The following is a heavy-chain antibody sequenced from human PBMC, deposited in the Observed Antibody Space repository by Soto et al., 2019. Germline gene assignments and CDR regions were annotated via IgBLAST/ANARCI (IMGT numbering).Heavy chain of an antibody. Sequence: GSLRLSCAASGFTFSSYAITWVRQAPGEGLEWVSTISGSGGTTYYADSVKGRFTISRDNSKNTLYLQMNSLRAEDTATYYCAKDRMACSGGSCYSPSDYWGQGTLVTVSS. CDR3: AKDRMACSGGSCYSPSDY. CDR1: GFTFSSYA. D-gene: IGHD2-15*01. J-gene: IGHJ4*02. V-gene: IGHV3-23*01. CDR2: ISGSGGTT.